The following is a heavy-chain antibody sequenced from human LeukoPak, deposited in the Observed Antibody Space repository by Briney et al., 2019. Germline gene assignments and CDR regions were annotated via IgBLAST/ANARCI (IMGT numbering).Heavy chain of an antibody. V-gene: IGHV5-51*01. CDR3: ARSQDSRSDAFDV. CDR2: IYPDDAET. Sequence: GESLKISCKGSGYTFTNYWIGWGRQMPGKGVEWMGIIYPDDAETAFSPSFQGQVTISADKSINTAFLQWSSLKASDTALYYCARSQDSRSDAFDVWGQGTMVTVSS. D-gene: IGHD6-13*01. J-gene: IGHJ3*01. CDR1: GYTFTNYW.